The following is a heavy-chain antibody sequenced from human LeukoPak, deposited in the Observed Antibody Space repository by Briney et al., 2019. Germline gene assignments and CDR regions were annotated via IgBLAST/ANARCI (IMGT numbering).Heavy chain of an antibody. CDR2: IYYSGST. J-gene: IGHJ4*02. Sequence: ASETLSLTCTVSGGSISSSSYYWGWIRQPPGKGLEWIGSIYYSGSTYYNPSLKSRVTISVDTSKNQFSLKLSSVTAADTAVYYCARMQQLAAPFDYWGQGTLVTVSS. V-gene: IGHV4-39*07. CDR1: GGSISSSSYY. D-gene: IGHD6-13*01. CDR3: ARMQQLAAPFDY.